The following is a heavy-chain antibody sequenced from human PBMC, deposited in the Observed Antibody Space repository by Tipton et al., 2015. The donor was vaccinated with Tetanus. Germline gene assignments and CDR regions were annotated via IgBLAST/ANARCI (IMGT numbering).Heavy chain of an antibody. D-gene: IGHD3-10*01. CDR2: INQDGSAE. Sequence: SLRLSCVASGFTFSGFWMPWVRQAPGKGLEWVANINQDGSAEFYVDSVKGRFTISRDNSKNSLSLQMNSLRADDTAVYYCVRGWFGTQYCFGMGVWGQGTPVTVSS. CDR3: VRGWFGTQYCFGMGV. J-gene: IGHJ6*02. V-gene: IGHV3-7*01. CDR1: GFTFSGFW.